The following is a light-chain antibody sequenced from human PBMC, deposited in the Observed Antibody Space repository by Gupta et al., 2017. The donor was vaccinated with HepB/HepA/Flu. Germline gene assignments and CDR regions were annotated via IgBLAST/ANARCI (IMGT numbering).Light chain of an antibody. J-gene: IGLJ2*01. V-gene: IGLV1-40*01. CDR3: QSYDDTLSGHVV. Sequence: QSVLTQPPSVSGAPGQRVTISCTGSRPNTGAGYDVHWYQQLPGTPPKLLIYGNDNRPSGVPDRFSGSKSDTSASLAITGLQAEDEADYYCQSYDDTLSGHVVFGGGTKLTVL. CDR1: RPNTGAGYD. CDR2: GND.